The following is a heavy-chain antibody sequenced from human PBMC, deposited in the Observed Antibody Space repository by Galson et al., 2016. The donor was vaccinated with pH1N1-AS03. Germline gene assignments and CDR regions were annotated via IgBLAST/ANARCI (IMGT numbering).Heavy chain of an antibody. J-gene: IGHJ5*02. Sequence: SVKVSCKASGYTFSNFGMSWVRQAPGQGLEWMGWISPQNGNTQYAQRLEGRVTMTTDTSTSTAYMELWGLTYDHTAVYYCARAAPFDPWGQGTLVIVSS. D-gene: IGHD2-15*01. CDR1: GYTFSNFG. CDR2: ISPQNGNT. CDR3: ARAAPFDP. V-gene: IGHV1-18*04.